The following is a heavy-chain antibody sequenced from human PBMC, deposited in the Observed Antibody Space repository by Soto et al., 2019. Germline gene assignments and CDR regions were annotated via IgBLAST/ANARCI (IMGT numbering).Heavy chain of an antibody. CDR3: AHITTFPYPLAV. J-gene: IGHJ6*04. V-gene: IGHV2-5*02. Sequence: SGPTLVNPTQTLTLTCTFSGFSLSTSGVGVGWIRQPPGKALEWLALIYWDDDKRYSPSLRNRVTITKDTSKNQVVLTMTNMVLVDTATYYCAHITTFPYPLAVWGKGTTVTGSS. D-gene: IGHD2-2*02. CDR1: GFSLSTSGVG. CDR2: IYWDDDK.